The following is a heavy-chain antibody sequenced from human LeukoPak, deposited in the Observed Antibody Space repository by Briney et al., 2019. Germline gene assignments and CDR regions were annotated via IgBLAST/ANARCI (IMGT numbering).Heavy chain of an antibody. Sequence: KTSETLSLTCTVSGGSISSGSSYWSWIRQPAGKGLEWIGRIYSTGSTNYNPSLKSRVTISVDTSKNQFSLKLSSVTAADTAVYYCARDRGSGHYYFDYWGQGTLVTVSS. CDR3: ARDRGSGHYYFDY. CDR1: GGSISSGSSY. V-gene: IGHV4-61*02. J-gene: IGHJ4*02. CDR2: IYSTGST. D-gene: IGHD2-15*01.